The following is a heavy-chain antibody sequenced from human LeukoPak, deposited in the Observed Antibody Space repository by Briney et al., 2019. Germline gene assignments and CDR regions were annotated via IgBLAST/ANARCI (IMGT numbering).Heavy chain of an antibody. V-gene: IGHV4-34*01. CDR1: GGSFSGYY. CDR2: INHSGST. Sequence: PSETLSLTCAVYGGSFSGYYWSWIRQPPGKGLEGIGEINHSGSTNYNPSLKTRVTISVDTSKNQFSLKLSSVTAADTAVYYCARHTYSSSWYLVGRAFDIWGQGTMVTVSS. D-gene: IGHD6-13*01. CDR3: ARHTYSSSWYLVGRAFDI. J-gene: IGHJ3*02.